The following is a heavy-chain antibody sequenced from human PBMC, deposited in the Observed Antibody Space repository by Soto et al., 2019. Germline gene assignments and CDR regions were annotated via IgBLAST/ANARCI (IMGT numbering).Heavy chain of an antibody. V-gene: IGHV4-59*01. CDR2: IFYSGSS. Sequence: TLSLTCTVSGGSISSYYWSWVRQPPGKGLEWIGYIFYSGSSNYNPSLKSPVTISVDASKNQFSLKLSSVTAADTAVYYCVRTGLGFFDPWGQGTLVTSPQ. D-gene: IGHD7-27*01. J-gene: IGHJ5*02. CDR3: VRTGLGFFDP. CDR1: GGSISSYY.